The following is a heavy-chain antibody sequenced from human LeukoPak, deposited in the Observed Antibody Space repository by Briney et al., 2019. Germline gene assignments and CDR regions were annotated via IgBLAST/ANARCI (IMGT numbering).Heavy chain of an antibody. D-gene: IGHD1-1*01. CDR2: INPNSGGT. J-gene: IGHJ5*02. V-gene: IGHV1-2*04. CDR3: ARGERGTNWFDP. CDR1: GYTFTTYF. Sequence: ASVTVSCKASGYTFTTYFMHWVRQAPGQGLEWMGWINPNSGGTNYAQKFQGWVTMTRNTSISTAYMELSRLRSDDTAVYYCARGERGTNWFDPWGQGTLVTVSS.